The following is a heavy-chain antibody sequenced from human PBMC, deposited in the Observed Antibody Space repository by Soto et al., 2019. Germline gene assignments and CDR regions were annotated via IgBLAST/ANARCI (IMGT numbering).Heavy chain of an antibody. CDR2: INAGNGNT. D-gene: IGHD6-13*01. CDR3: ARDHGYSSSWYGPLYYYGMDV. Sequence: ASVKVSCKASGYTFTSYAMHWVRQAPGQRLEWMGWINAGNGNTKYSQKFQGRVTITRDTSASIAYMELSSLRSEDTAVYYCARDHGYSSSWYGPLYYYGMDVWGQGTTVTVSS. V-gene: IGHV1-3*01. CDR1: GYTFTSYA. J-gene: IGHJ6*02.